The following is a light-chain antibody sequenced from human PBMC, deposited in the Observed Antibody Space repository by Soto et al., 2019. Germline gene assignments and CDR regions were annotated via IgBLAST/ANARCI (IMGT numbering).Light chain of an antibody. V-gene: IGKV3-20*01. Sequence: ENVLTQSPATLSLSPGERATLSCRASQSVSSNLAWYQQKPGQAPRLLIYDASSRATGIPDRFSVSGSGTDFTLTISRLEPEDFAVYYCQQYGSSPTFGQGTKVDI. CDR3: QQYGSSPT. J-gene: IGKJ1*01. CDR1: QSVSSN. CDR2: DAS.